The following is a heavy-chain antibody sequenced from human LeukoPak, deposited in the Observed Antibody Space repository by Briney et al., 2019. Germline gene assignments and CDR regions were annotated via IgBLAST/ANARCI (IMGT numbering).Heavy chain of an antibody. V-gene: IGHV3-30*04. CDR3: ARGVYYYDSSGPGDY. CDR2: ISYDGSNK. CDR1: GFTFSSYA. J-gene: IGHJ4*02. D-gene: IGHD3-22*01. Sequence: GGSLRLSCAASGFTFSSYAMHWVRQAPGKGLEWVAVISYDGSNKYYADSVKGRFTISRDNSKNTLYLQMNSLRAEDTAVYYCARGVYYYDSSGPGDYWGQGTLVTVSS.